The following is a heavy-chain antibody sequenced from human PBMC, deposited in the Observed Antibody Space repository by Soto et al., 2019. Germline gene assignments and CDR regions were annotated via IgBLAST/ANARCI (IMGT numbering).Heavy chain of an antibody. CDR1: GFTFSSYA. CDR2: ISGSGGST. D-gene: IGHD6-13*01. CDR3: AKDRYPDYFQQLFDRFDP. V-gene: IGHV3-23*01. Sequence: EVQLLESGGGLVQPGGSLRLSCAASGFTFSSYAMSWVRQAPGKGLEWVSAISGSGGSTYYADSVKGRFTISRDNSKNTLYLQMNSLRAEDTAVYYCAKDRYPDYFQQLFDRFDPWGQGTLVTVSS. J-gene: IGHJ5*02.